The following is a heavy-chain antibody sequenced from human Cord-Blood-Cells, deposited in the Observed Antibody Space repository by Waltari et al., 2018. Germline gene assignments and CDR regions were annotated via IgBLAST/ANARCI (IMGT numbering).Heavy chain of an antibody. CDR2: IYYSGST. D-gene: IGHD3-3*01. J-gene: IGHJ4*02. CDR3: AREVVRDDFWSGYYMGAFDY. V-gene: IGHV4-30-4*01. CDR1: GGSIRSGDYY. Sequence: QVQLQESGPGLVKPSQTLSLTCTVSGGSIRSGDYYWSWFRQPPGKGLEWIGYIYYSGSTYYNPSLKSRVTISVDTSKNQFSLKLSSVTAADTAVYYCAREVVRDDFWSGYYMGAFDYWGQGTLVTVSS.